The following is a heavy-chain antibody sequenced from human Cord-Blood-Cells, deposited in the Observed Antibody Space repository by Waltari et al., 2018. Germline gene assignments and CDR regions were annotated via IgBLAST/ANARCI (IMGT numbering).Heavy chain of an antibody. J-gene: IGHJ6*03. D-gene: IGHD3-10*01. CDR1: GYTFNSYA. CDR3: ARDGLSGGSGSYYYYYYMDV. Sequence: VQLVQSGAEVKKTGASVQVSCKASGYTFNSYAMHLLRQAPGQRLEWMGWINAGNGNTKYSQKFQGRVTITRDTSASTAYMELSSLRSEDTAVYYCARDGLSGGSGSYYYYYYMDVWGKGTTVTVSS. CDR2: INAGNGNT. V-gene: IGHV1-3*01.